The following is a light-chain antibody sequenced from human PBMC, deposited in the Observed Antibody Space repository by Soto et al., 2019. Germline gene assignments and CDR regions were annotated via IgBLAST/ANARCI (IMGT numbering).Light chain of an antibody. V-gene: IGKV3-15*01. CDR2: GAS. Sequence: EIVMTQSAAILSVSPGDRATLSCRASQSVSSNLAWYQQKPGQAPRLLIYGASTRATGIPARFSGSGSGTEFTLTISSLQSEDFAVYYCQQYDNWPYTFGQGTKLEIK. CDR1: QSVSSN. J-gene: IGKJ2*01. CDR3: QQYDNWPYT.